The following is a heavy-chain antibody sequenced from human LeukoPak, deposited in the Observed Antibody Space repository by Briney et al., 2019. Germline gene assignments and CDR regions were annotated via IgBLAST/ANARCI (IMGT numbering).Heavy chain of an antibody. V-gene: IGHV3-48*01. CDR2: ISSSSSTI. Sequence: GGSLRLSCAASGFAFSSHSMNWVRQAPGKGLEWVSYISSSSSTIYYADSVKGRFTISRDNAKNSLYLQMNSLRAEDTAVYYCARGAYYYEDWGQGTLVTVSS. J-gene: IGHJ4*02. CDR1: GFAFSSHS. CDR3: ARGAYYYED. D-gene: IGHD3-22*01.